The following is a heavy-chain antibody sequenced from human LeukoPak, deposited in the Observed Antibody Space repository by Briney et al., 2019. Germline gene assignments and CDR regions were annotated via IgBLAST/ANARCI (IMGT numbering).Heavy chain of an antibody. V-gene: IGHV4-61*01. CDR1: GGSVSSGSYY. J-gene: IGHJ3*02. CDR3: ARARGPYYYDSSGYYWGFDI. D-gene: IGHD3-22*01. CDR2: IYYSGST. Sequence: SETLSLTCTVSGGSVSSGSYYWSWIRQPPGKGLEWIGYIYYSGSTNYNPSLKSRVTISVDTSKNQFSLKLSSVTAADTAVYYCARARGPYYYDSSGYYWGFDIWGQGTMVTVSS.